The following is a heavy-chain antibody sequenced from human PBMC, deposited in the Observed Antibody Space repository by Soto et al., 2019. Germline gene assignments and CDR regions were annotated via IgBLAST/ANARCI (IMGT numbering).Heavy chain of an antibody. V-gene: IGHV3-21*01. CDR1: GFTFSTYS. Sequence: GGPLRLSCAGSGFTFSTYSMNWVRQAPGKGLEWVSSISSSSSYIYYADSVKGRFTISRDNAKNSLYLQMNSLSAEDTAMYYCARDRHYYDSSGDPKPFDYWGQGTLVTVSS. J-gene: IGHJ4*02. D-gene: IGHD3-22*01. CDR2: ISSSSSYI. CDR3: ARDRHYYDSSGDPKPFDY.